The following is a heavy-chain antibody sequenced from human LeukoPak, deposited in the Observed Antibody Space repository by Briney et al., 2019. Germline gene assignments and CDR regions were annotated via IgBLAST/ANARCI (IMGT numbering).Heavy chain of an antibody. CDR2: ISYDGSNT. V-gene: IGHV3-30*03. Sequence: GRSLRLSCAASGFTFSNYGMHWVRQAPGKGLEWVAVISYDGSNTYYADPVKGRFTISRDNSKSMLYLQVKSLRPEDTAVYFCARAPSPSLDYWGQGILVTVSS. J-gene: IGHJ4*01. CDR3: ARAPSPSLDY. CDR1: GFTFSNYG.